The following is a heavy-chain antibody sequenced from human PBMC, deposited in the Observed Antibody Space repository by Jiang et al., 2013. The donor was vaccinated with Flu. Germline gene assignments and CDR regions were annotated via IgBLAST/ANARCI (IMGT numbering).Heavy chain of an antibody. D-gene: IGHD3-9*01. CDR3: ARHKEATYYDVLTGYYKADYYFDY. J-gene: IGHJ4*02. CDR2: KHYSGNT. CDR1: GGSISNSNYY. Sequence: GPGLVKPSETLSLTCTVSGGSISNSNYYWVWIRQPPGKGLEWIGSKHYSGNTYYSPSLKSRVTISVDTSKNQFSLKLSSVTAADTAVYYCARHKEATYYDVLTGYYKADYYFDYWGQGTLVTVSS. V-gene: IGHV4-39*01.